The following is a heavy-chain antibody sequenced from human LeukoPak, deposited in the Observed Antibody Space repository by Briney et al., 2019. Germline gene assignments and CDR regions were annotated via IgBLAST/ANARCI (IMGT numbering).Heavy chain of an antibody. V-gene: IGHV4-59*01. Sequence: SETLSLTCTVSGGSISNKYWSWIRQPPGKGLEWLGYIYYTGATKYNPSLESRVTISVDTSKSQFSLQLSSVTAADTAVYYCTRDAEISGYTWYNWFDPWGQGILVTVSS. J-gene: IGHJ5*02. CDR3: TRDAEISGYTWYNWFDP. CDR1: GGSISNKY. D-gene: IGHD3-22*01. CDR2: IYYTGAT.